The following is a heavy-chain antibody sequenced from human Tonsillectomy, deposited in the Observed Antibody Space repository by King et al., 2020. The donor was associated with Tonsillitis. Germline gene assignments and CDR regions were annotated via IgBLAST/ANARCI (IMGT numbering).Heavy chain of an antibody. J-gene: IGHJ4*02. Sequence: VQLVVSGGGVVQPGRSLRLSCAASGFSFSSYGMHWVRQAPGKGLEWVTVISYDGKRENYADSVKGRFTISRDNSNNTLFLHMNSLSVEDTAVYYCARERLYSSGWGIDYWGQGALLTVSS. V-gene: IGHV3-30*19. D-gene: IGHD6-19*01. CDR2: ISYDGKRE. CDR1: GFSFSSYG. CDR3: ARERLYSSGWGIDY.